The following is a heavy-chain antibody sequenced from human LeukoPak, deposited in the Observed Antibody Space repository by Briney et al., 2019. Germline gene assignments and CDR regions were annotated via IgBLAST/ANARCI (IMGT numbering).Heavy chain of an antibody. D-gene: IGHD3-10*01. J-gene: IGHJ6*02. CDR3: ARADGSGSSYGMDV. V-gene: IGHV1-2*04. CDR2: INPNSGGT. CDR1: GYTFTGYY. Sequence: ASVKVSCKASGYTFTGYYMHWVRQAPGQGLEWMGWINPNSGGTNYAQKFQGWVTMTRDTSISTAYMELSRLRSDDTAVYYCARADGSGSSYGMDVWGQGTTVTVSS.